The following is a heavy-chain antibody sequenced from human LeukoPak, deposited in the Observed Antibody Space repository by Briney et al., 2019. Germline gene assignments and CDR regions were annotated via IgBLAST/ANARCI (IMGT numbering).Heavy chain of an antibody. D-gene: IGHD4-23*01. Sequence: PSETLSLTCTVSGYSITSGYYWGWIRQPAGKGLEWIGRIYTSGSTNYNPSLKSRVTMSVDTSKNQFSLKLSSVTAADTAVYYCARDYTVVTPGWWFDPWGQGTLVTVSS. CDR3: ARDYTVVTPGWWFDP. V-gene: IGHV4-4*07. CDR2: IYTSGST. J-gene: IGHJ5*02. CDR1: GYSITSGYY.